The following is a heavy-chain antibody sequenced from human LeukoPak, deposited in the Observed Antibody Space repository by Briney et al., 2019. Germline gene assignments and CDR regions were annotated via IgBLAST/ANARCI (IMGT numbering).Heavy chain of an antibody. CDR1: GFTFSSYE. D-gene: IGHD2-2*01. J-gene: IGHJ4*02. V-gene: IGHV3-48*03. CDR3: ARDGLPVALDK. CDR2: ISSSGSTI. Sequence: GGSLRLSCAASGFTFSSYEMNWVRQAPGKGLEWVSYISSSGSTIYYADSVKGRFTISRDKVENSLYLQMNSLRGDDTAVYYCARDGLPVALDKWGQGTLVTVSS.